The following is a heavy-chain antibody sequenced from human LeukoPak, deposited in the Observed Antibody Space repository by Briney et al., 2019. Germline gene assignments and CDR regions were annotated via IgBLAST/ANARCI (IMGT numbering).Heavy chain of an antibody. V-gene: IGHV1-3*01. Sequence: GASVKVSCKASGYTFTSYAMNWVRQAPGQRLEWMGWINAGSGNTKYSQKFQGRVTITRDTSASTAYMELSSLRSEDTAVYYCARDWGYYGSGSYFRNWFDPWGQGTLVTVSS. CDR1: GYTFTSYA. CDR2: INAGSGNT. CDR3: ARDWGYYGSGSYFRNWFDP. J-gene: IGHJ5*02. D-gene: IGHD3-10*01.